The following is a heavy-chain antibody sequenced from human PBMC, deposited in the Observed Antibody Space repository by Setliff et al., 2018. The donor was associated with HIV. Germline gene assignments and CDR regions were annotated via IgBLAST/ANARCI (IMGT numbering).Heavy chain of an antibody. CDR1: GYTFTGHY. J-gene: IGHJ6*02. D-gene: IGHD3-10*01. CDR3: ARNFGLSPSGKYYYYYGMDI. Sequence: GASVKVSCKASGYTFTGHYSHWVRQAPGQGLEWLGWVNPNSGDAIYAQNFQGRVTMTRDTSINAAYMELRGLRSGDTAVYYCARNFGLSPSGKYYYYYGMDIWGQGTTVTVSS. CDR2: VNPNSGDA. V-gene: IGHV1-2*02.